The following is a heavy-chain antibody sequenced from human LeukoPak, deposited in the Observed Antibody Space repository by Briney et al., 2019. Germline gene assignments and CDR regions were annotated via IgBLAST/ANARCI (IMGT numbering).Heavy chain of an antibody. CDR2: INPNSGGT. Sequence: ASVKVSCKASGYTFTGYYMHWVRQAPGQGLEWMGWINPNSGGTNYAQKFQGRVTMTRDTSISTAYMKLSRLRSDDTAVYYCARDPTIRFLEWLPHLGGWYYGMDVWGQGTTVTVSS. J-gene: IGHJ6*02. V-gene: IGHV1-2*02. D-gene: IGHD3-3*01. CDR3: ARDPTIRFLEWLPHLGGWYYGMDV. CDR1: GYTFTGYY.